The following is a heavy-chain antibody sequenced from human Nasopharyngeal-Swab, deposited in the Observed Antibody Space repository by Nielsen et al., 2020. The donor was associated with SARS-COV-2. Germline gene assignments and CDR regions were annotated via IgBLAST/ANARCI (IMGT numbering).Heavy chain of an antibody. D-gene: IGHD3-22*01. CDR2: ISCDGSNK. V-gene: IGHV3-30-3*01. CDR3: ARGGVTYYYDSDPSADMDV. J-gene: IGHJ6*02. Sequence: VRQAPGKGLEWVAVISCDGSNKYYADSVKGRFTISRDNSKNTLYLQMNSLRAEDTAVYYCARGGVTYYYDSDPSADMDVWGQGTTVTVSS.